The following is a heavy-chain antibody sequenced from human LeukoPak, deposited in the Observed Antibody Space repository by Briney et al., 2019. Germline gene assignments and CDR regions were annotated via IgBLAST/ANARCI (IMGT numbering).Heavy chain of an antibody. D-gene: IGHD1-26*01. V-gene: IGHV3-74*01. CDR1: GFTFSSHW. CDR2: IRGDGGLF. Sequence: RGSLRLSCEASGFTFSSHWMHWVRQAPGKGLVWIANIRGDGGLFGYADSVKGRFTISRDNAKNTLYLHMNGLRAEDTAVYYCARDEVGAPPIDYWGQGTLVTVSS. CDR3: ARDEVGAPPIDY. J-gene: IGHJ4*02.